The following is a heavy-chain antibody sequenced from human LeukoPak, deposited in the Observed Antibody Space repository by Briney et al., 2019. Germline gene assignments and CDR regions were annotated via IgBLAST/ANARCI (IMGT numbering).Heavy chain of an antibody. CDR2: IIPILGIA. Sequence: SVKVSCKASGGTFSSYAISWVRQAPGQGLEWMGRIIPILGIANYAQKFQGRDTITADKSTSTAYMELSSLRSEDTAVYYCAREPAAAGLGAFDIWGQGTMVTVSS. J-gene: IGHJ3*02. V-gene: IGHV1-69*04. D-gene: IGHD6-13*01. CDR1: GGTFSSYA. CDR3: AREPAAAGLGAFDI.